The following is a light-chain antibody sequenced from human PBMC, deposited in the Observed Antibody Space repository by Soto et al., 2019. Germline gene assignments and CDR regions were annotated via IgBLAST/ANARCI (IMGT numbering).Light chain of an antibody. J-gene: IGLJ1*01. CDR1: SSDVGGYNY. CDR3: SSYTTISTYV. CDR2: DVR. Sequence: QSVLTQPASVSGSPGQSITISCTGTSSDVGGYNYVSWYQQHPGKAPKLMIYDVRNRPSGVSNRFSGSKSVNTASLTISGLQAEDEADYYCSSYTTISTYVFGNGTKVT. V-gene: IGLV2-14*01.